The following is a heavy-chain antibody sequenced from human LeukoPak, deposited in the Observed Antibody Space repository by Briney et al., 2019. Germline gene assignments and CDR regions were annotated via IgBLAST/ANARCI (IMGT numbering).Heavy chain of an antibody. V-gene: IGHV1-8*03. CDR3: ARGVQPGNASDI. CDR1: GYTFTSYD. D-gene: IGHD1-14*01. CDR2: MNPNSGNT. J-gene: IGHJ3*02. Sequence: ASVKVSCKASGYTFTSYDINWVRQATGQGLEWMGWMNPNSGNTGYAQKFQGRVTITRNTSISTAYMELSSLRSEDTAVYYCARGVQPGNASDIWGQGTMVTVSS.